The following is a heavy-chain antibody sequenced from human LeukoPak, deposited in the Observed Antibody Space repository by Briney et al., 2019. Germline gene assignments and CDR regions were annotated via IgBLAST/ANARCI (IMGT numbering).Heavy chain of an antibody. Sequence: SGTLSLTCAVSGGSISSSNWWSWVRQPPGKGLKWIGEIYHSGSTNYNPSLKSRVTISVDKSKNQFSLKLSSVTAADTAVYYCARVISGGILHFDYWGQGTLVTVSS. CDR2: IYHSGST. D-gene: IGHD1-26*01. CDR3: ARVISGGILHFDY. V-gene: IGHV4-4*02. J-gene: IGHJ4*02. CDR1: GGSISSSNW.